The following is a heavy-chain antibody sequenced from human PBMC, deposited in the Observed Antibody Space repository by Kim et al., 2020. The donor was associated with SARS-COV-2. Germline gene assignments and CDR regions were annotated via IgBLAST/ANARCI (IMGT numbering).Heavy chain of an antibody. Sequence: SETLSLTCAVYGGSFSGYYWSWIRQPPGKGLEWIGEINHSGSTNYNPSLKSRVTISVDTSKNQFSLKLSSVTAADTAVYYCARGVVAATRNLDYWGQGTLVTVSS. CDR3: ARGVVAATRNLDY. CDR1: GGSFSGYY. CDR2: INHSGST. D-gene: IGHD2-15*01. V-gene: IGHV4-34*01. J-gene: IGHJ4*02.